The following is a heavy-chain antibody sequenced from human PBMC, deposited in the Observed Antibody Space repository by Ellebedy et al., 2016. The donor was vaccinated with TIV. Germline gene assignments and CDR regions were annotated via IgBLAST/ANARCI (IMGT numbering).Heavy chain of an antibody. V-gene: IGHV3-30-3*01. D-gene: IGHD6-19*01. CDR2: ISYDGSNK. CDR1: GFTFSSYA. Sequence: GGSLRLSXAASGFTFSSYAMHWVRQVPGKGLEWVAVISYDGSNKYYADSVKGRFTISRDNSKNTLYLQMHSLRAEDTAVYYCAREDSSGWYFNWGQGTLVTVSS. CDR3: AREDSSGWYFN. J-gene: IGHJ4*02.